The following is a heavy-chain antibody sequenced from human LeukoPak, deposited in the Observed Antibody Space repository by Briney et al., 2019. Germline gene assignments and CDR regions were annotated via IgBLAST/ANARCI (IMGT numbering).Heavy chain of an antibody. D-gene: IGHD2-21*02. CDR1: GFTFSNAW. V-gene: IGHV3-15*01. Sequence: GGSLRLSCAASGFTFSNAWMSWVRQAPGKGLEWVGRIKSKTDGGTTDYAAPVKGRFTISRDDSKNTLYLQMNSLKTEDTAVYYCAKEDGAYCGGDCYSFDYWGQGTLVTVSS. CDR3: AKEDGAYCGGDCYSFDY. J-gene: IGHJ4*02. CDR2: IKSKTDGGTT.